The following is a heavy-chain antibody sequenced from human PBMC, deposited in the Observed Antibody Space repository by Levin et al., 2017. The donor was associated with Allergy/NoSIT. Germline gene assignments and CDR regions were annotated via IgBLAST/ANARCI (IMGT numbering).Heavy chain of an antibody. J-gene: IGHJ4*02. Sequence: LSLTCAASGFTFDDYTMHWVRQAPGKGLEWVSLISWDGGSTYYADSVKGRFTISRDNSKNSLYLQMNSLRTEDTALYYCAKDNGLDYWGQGTLVTVSS. CDR2: ISWDGGST. CDR3: AKDNGLDY. CDR1: GFTFDDYT. V-gene: IGHV3-43*01.